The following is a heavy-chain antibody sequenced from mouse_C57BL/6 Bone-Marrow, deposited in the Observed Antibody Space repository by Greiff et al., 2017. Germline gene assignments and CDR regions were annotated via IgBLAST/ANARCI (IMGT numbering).Heavy chain of an antibody. Sequence: VQLQQSGAELVKPGASVKMSCKASGYTFTTYPIEWMKQNHGKSLEWIGNFHPYNDDTKYNEKFKGKATMTVEKSSSPVYLELSRLTSDDSAVYYCARGDYGYDDVYYAMDYWGQGTSVTVSS. J-gene: IGHJ4*01. CDR2: FHPYNDDT. CDR3: ARGDYGYDDVYYAMDY. D-gene: IGHD2-2*01. CDR1: GYTFTTYP. V-gene: IGHV1-47*01.